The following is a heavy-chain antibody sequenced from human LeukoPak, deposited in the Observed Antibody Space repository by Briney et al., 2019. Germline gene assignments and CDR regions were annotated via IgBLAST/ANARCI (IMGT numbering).Heavy chain of an antibody. D-gene: IGHD3-10*01. CDR3: ATDYYGSGSYHY. V-gene: IGHV3-21*01. J-gene: IGHJ4*02. CDR1: GFTFSSYS. CDR2: ISSSSSYI. Sequence: GGSLRLSCAASGFTFSSYSMNWVRRAPGKGLEWVSSISSSSSYIYYADSVKGRFTISRDNAKNSLYLQMNSLRAEDTAVYYCATDYYGSGSYHYWGQGTLVTVSS.